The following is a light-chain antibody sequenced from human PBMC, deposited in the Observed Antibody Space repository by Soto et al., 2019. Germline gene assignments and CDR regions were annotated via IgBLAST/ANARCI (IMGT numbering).Light chain of an antibody. Sequence: DIVMTQSPDSLAVSLGERATINCKCSQSVLQSSNNKNYLAWYQQKPGQPPKLLIYWASTRESGVPDRFSGSGSGTDLTLTISSLQAEDVAVYYCQQYYSTPLTFGPGTKVDIK. CDR2: WAS. CDR3: QQYYSTPLT. J-gene: IGKJ3*01. CDR1: QSVLQSSNNKNY. V-gene: IGKV4-1*01.